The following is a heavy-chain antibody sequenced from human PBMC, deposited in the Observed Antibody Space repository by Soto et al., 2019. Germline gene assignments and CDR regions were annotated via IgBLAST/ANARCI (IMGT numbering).Heavy chain of an antibody. CDR3: ARGHLPNEIAARPPYYYYYYGMDV. CDR2: MNPNSGNT. D-gene: IGHD6-6*01. Sequence: ASVKVSCKASGYTFTSYDINWVRQATGQGLEWMGWMNPNSGNTGYAQKFQGRVTMTRNTSISTAYMELSSLRSEDTAVYYCARGHLPNEIAARPPYYYYYYGMDVWGQGTTVTVSS. V-gene: IGHV1-8*01. J-gene: IGHJ6*02. CDR1: GYTFTSYD.